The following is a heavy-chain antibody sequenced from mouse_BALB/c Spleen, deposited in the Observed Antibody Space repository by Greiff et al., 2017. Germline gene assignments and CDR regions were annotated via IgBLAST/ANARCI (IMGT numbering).Heavy chain of an antibody. CDR3: ARGGTTTGFDY. CDR2: ISDGGSYT. D-gene: IGHD1-1*01. CDR1: GFTFSDYY. J-gene: IGHJ2*01. Sequence: EVKLVESGGGLVKPGGSLKLSCAASGFTFSDYYMYWVRQTPEKRLEWVATISDGGSYTYYPDSVKGRFTISRDDAKNNLYLQMSSLKSEDTAMYYCARGGTTTGFDYWGQGTTLTVSS. V-gene: IGHV5-4*02.